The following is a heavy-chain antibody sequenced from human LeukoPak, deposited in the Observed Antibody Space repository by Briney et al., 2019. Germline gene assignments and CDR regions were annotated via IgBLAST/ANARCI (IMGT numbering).Heavy chain of an antibody. CDR2: ISAYNGNT. J-gene: IGHJ4*02. D-gene: IGHD3-22*01. CDR3: ARERDTAIPYYYDSSGYEIDY. CDR1: GYTFTSYG. V-gene: IGHV1-18*01. Sequence: ASVKVSCKASGYTFTSYGISWVRQAPGQGLEWMGWISAYNGNTNYAQKLQGRVTITTDTSTSTAYMELRSLRSDDTAVYYCARERDTAIPYYYDSSGYEIDYWGQGTLVTVSS.